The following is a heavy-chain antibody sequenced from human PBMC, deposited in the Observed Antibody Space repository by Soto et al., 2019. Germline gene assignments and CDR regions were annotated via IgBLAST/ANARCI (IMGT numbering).Heavy chain of an antibody. Sequence: PWWSLRLSCAASVFTFSSYAMHWFRQAPGKGLELVAVISYDGSNKYYADSVKGRFTISRDNSKNTLYLQMNSLRAEDTAVYYCARGPSSLTRFDYWGQGTLVTVSS. CDR1: VFTFSSYA. D-gene: IGHD2-2*01. V-gene: IGHV3-30-3*01. J-gene: IGHJ4*02. CDR2: ISYDGSNK. CDR3: ARGPSSLTRFDY.